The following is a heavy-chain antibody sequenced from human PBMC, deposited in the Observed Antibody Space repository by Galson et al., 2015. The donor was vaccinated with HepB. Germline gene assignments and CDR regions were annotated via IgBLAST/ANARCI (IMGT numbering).Heavy chain of an antibody. D-gene: IGHD3-10*01. CDR2: IIPILGIA. J-gene: IGHJ6*03. Sequence: VKVSCKASGGTFSSYAISWVRQAPGQGLEWMGGIIPILGIANYAQKFQGRVTITADKSTSTAYMELSSLRSEDTAVYYCARGTMVQGVRYYYYYYMDVWGKGTTVTVSS. CDR1: GGTFSSYA. V-gene: IGHV1-69*10. CDR3: ARGTMVQGVRYYYYYYMDV.